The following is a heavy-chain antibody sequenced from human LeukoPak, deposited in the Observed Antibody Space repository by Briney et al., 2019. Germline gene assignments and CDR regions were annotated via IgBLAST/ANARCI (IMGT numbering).Heavy chain of an antibody. Sequence: GGSLRLSCAASGFTFSSYWMHWVRQAPGKGLVWVSRINSDGSSTSYADSVKGRFTISRDNAKNTLCLQMNSLRAEDTAVYYCARGPRTYYYDSSGYYPNWGQGTLVTVSS. D-gene: IGHD3-22*01. CDR3: ARGPRTYYYDSSGYYPN. CDR1: GFTFSSYW. CDR2: INSDGSST. V-gene: IGHV3-74*01. J-gene: IGHJ4*02.